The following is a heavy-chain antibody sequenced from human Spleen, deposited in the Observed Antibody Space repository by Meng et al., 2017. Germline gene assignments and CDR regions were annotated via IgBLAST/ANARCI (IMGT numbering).Heavy chain of an antibody. V-gene: IGHV3-33*01. CDR3: ARAYHYAYDY. CDR1: GFTFSSYG. CDR2: IWYDGSNK. J-gene: IGHJ4*02. Sequence: GESLKISCAASGFTFSSYGMHWVRQAPGKGLEWVAVIWYDGSNKYYADSVKGRFTISRDNSKNTLYLQMNSLRAEDTAVYYCARAYHYAYDYWGQGTLVTVSS. D-gene: IGHD3-16*01.